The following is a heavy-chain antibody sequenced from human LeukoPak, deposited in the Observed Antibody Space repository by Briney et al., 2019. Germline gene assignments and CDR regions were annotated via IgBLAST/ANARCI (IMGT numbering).Heavy chain of an antibody. D-gene: IGHD6-6*01. J-gene: IGHJ5*01. Sequence: PGGSLRLPCAASGFTLSSYWMSWVRQAPGKGLEWVANIKPDGSEKLYVDSVRGRFTISRDNAKNSLYLQMNSLRAEDTAVFYCARLIYSSSSFSFDSWGLGTLVTVSS. CDR3: ARLIYSSSSFSFDS. CDR2: IKPDGSEK. V-gene: IGHV3-7*05. CDR1: GFTLSSYW.